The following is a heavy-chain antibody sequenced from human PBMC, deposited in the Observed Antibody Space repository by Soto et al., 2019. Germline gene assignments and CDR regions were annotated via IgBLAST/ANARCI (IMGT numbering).Heavy chain of an antibody. V-gene: IGHV4-59*01. D-gene: IGHD3-16*02. CDR1: GGSISSYY. Sequence: SETLSLTCTVSGGSISSYYWSWIRQPPGKGLEWIGYIYYSGSTNYNPSLKSRVTISVDTSKNQFSLKLSSVTAADTAVYYCARDRGLAYDYIWGSYRYIDYYMDVWGKGTTVTVSS. CDR3: ARDRGLAYDYIWGSYRYIDYYMDV. J-gene: IGHJ6*03. CDR2: IYYSGST.